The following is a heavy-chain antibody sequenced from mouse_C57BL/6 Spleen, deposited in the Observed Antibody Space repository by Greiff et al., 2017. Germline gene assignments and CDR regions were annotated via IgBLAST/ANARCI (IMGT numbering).Heavy chain of an antibody. CDR1: GYTFTSYW. D-gene: IGHD1-1*01. V-gene: IGHV1-64*01. CDR3: AFYYYGSSYYCDY. Sequence: VQLQQSGAELVKPGASVKLSCKASGYTFTSYWMHWVKQRPGQGLEWIGMIHPNSGSTNYNEKFKSKATLTVDKSSSTAYMQLSSLTSEDSAVYYCAFYYYGSSYYCDYWGQGTTLTVSS. J-gene: IGHJ2*01. CDR2: IHPNSGST.